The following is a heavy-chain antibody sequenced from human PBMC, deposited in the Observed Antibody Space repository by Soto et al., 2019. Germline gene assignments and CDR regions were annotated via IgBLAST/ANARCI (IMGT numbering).Heavy chain of an antibody. J-gene: IGHJ4*02. CDR2: ISGSGGST. V-gene: IGHV3-23*01. CDR3: AGFRWAAAMYFNY. CDR1: GFTFSSYA. D-gene: IGHD2-2*01. Sequence: EVQLLESGGGLVQPGGSLRLSCAASGFTFSSYAMSWVRQAPGKGLEWVSAISGSGGSTYYADSVKGRFTISRDNSKNTLYLQMSSLRAEDTAVYYCAGFRWAAAMYFNYWGQGTLVTVSS.